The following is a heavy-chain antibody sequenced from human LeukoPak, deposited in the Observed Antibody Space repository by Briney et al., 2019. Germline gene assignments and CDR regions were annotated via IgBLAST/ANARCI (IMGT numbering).Heavy chain of an antibody. CDR3: ARQRGGSYYGDTYYFDY. Sequence: SETLSLTCTVSGGSISSYYWSWIRQPPGKGLEWIGYIYNSGNTNYNPSLKSRVTISVDAPKNQFSLKLSSVTAADTAVYYCARQRGGSYYGDTYYFDYWGQGTLVTVSS. J-gene: IGHJ4*02. V-gene: IGHV4-59*08. D-gene: IGHD1-26*01. CDR1: GGSISSYY. CDR2: IYNSGNT.